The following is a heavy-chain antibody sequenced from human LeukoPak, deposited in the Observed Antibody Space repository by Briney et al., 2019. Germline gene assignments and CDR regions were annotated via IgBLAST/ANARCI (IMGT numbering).Heavy chain of an antibody. CDR3: ARAGGYYGSGSFLDY. CDR2: IYHSGST. V-gene: IGHV4-38-2*02. J-gene: IGHJ4*02. CDR1: RYDINSVYY. Sequence: KSSETLSLTCTFPRYDINSVYYWGWLRQPPGKGLEWIGGIYHSGSTYYNASLKSRVTISMDTSRNKFSLNLNSVTAADTAVYYCARAGGYYGSGSFLDYWGQGLLVTVSS. D-gene: IGHD3-10*01.